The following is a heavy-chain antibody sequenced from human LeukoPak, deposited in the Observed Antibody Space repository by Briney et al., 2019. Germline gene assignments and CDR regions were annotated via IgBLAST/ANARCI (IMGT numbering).Heavy chain of an antibody. CDR2: ISGSGGST. V-gene: IGHV3-23*01. D-gene: IGHD6-19*01. CDR3: AKMVHTEQWLVPFDY. Sequence: GGSLRLSCAASGFTFSNFAMNGVRQAPGKGLDGVSTISGSGGSTYYADSVKGRFTISRDNSKNTLYLQMNSLRAEDTAVYYCAKMVHTEQWLVPFDYWGQGTLVTVSS. CDR1: GFTFSNFA. J-gene: IGHJ4*02.